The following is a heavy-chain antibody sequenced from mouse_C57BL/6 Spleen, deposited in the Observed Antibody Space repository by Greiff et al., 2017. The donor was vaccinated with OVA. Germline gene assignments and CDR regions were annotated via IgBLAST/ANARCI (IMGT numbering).Heavy chain of an antibody. D-gene: IGHD1-1*01. CDR1: GFNIKDDY. V-gene: IGHV14-4*01. CDR2: IDPENGDT. Sequence: EVQRVESGAELVRPGASVKLSCTASGFNIKDDYMHWVKQRPEQGLEWIGWIDPENGDTEYASKFQGKATITADTSSNTAYLQLSSLTSEDTAVYYCFYYGSAWFAYWGQGTLVTVSA. CDR3: FYYGSAWFAY. J-gene: IGHJ3*01.